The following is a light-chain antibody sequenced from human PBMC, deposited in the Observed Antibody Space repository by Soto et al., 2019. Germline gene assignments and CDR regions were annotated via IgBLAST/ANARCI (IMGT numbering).Light chain of an antibody. CDR2: SNI. Sequence: QSVLTQPPSASGTPGQRVTISCSGSRSSVGSNTVNWYQHLPGTAPKLLIYSNIHRPSGVPDRFSASKAGASASLAISGLQSEDEGDYYCAAWDASLGGFYVFGSGTKLTVL. V-gene: IGLV1-44*01. CDR3: AAWDASLGGFYV. J-gene: IGLJ1*01. CDR1: RSSVGSNT.